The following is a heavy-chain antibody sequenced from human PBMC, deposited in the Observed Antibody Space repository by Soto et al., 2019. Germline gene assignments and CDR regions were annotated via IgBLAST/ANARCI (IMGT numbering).Heavy chain of an antibody. CDR3: AKGRGWVLYDFWSGYPSPFDY. V-gene: IGHV3-23*01. CDR2: ISGSGGST. D-gene: IGHD3-3*01. J-gene: IGHJ4*02. Sequence: GGSLRLSCAASGFTFSSYAMSWVRQAPGKGLEWVSAISGSGGSTYYADSVKGRFTISRDNSKNTLYLQMNSLRAEDTAVYYCAKGRGWVLYDFWSGYPSPFDYWGQGTLVTVSS. CDR1: GFTFSSYA.